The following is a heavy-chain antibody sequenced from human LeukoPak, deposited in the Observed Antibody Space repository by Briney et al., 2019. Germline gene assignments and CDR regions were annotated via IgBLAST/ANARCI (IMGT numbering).Heavy chain of an antibody. CDR1: GFTFDDYA. CDR3: AKARSGWDPDYFDY. J-gene: IGHJ4*02. D-gene: IGHD6-19*01. CDR2: ISWNSGSI. Sequence: GGSLRLSCAASGFTFDDYAMHWVRQAPGKGLEWVSGISWNSGSIGYADSVKGRFTISRDNAKNSLYLQMNSLRAEDTALYYCAKARSGWDPDYFDYWGQGTLVTVSS. V-gene: IGHV3-9*01.